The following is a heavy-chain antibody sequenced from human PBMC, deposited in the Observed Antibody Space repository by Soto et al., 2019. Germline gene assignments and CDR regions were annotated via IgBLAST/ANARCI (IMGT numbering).Heavy chain of an antibody. CDR1: GGTFSSYA. CDR3: AREPTFSGGWPTGHIYVFDF. D-gene: IGHD6-19*01. J-gene: IGHJ3*01. V-gene: IGHV1-69*13. CDR2: IIPIFGTA. Sequence: SVKVSCKASGGTFSSYAISWVRQAPGQGLEWMGGIIPIFGTANYAQKFQGRVTITADESTSTAYMELSSLRSEDTAVYYCAREPTFSGGWPTGHIYVFDFGAQGTWDTASS.